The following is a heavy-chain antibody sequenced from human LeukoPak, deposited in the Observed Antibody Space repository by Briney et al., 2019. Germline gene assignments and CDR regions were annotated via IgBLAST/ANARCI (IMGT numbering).Heavy chain of an antibody. CDR3: AKSRGESRGASNY. V-gene: IGHV3-23*01. Sequence: PGGSLGLSCAASGFSFSSYAMNWVRQAPGKGLEWVSFISGSGDATHYADSVKGRFTISRDNSKNTLYLQMNSLRAEDTAVYYCAKSRGESRGASNYWGQGTLVTVSS. CDR1: GFSFSSYA. J-gene: IGHJ4*02. D-gene: IGHD1-26*01. CDR2: ISGSGDAT.